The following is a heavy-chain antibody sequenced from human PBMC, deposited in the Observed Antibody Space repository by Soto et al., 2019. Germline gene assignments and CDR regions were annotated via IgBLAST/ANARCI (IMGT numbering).Heavy chain of an antibody. J-gene: IGHJ6*02. CDR2: IFPGDSDT. CDR3: ARQRNAYYGMAV. V-gene: IGHV5-51*01. CDR1: GYNFTNHW. Sequence: PGESLKISCKASGYNFTNHWIVWVRQMPGKGLEWMGVIFPGDSDTRYSPSFQGQVTISADESSSTAFLQWGSLEASDSAMYYCARQRNAYYGMAVWGQGTTVTVS.